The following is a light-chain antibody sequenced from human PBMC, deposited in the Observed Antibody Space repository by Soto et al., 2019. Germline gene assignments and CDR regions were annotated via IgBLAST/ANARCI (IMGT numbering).Light chain of an antibody. V-gene: IGKV3-20*01. CDR2: GAS. CDR3: QHSGTTPWT. CDR1: QSVCSGC. J-gene: IGKJ1*01. Sequence: ETVLTQSPATLSLSPGERVTLSCRASQSVCSGCLAWYQQKPGQSPRLLMYGASSRATGIPDRFSGSGSGTDFTLTISRLEPEDFAVYFCQHSGTTPWTFGPGTKVGIK.